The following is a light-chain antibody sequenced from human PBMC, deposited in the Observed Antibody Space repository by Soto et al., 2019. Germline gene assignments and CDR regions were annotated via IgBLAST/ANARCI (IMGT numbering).Light chain of an antibody. V-gene: IGKV3-20*01. J-gene: IGKJ2*01. CDR1: QSVSSSY. Sequence: EIVLTQSPGTLSLSPGERATLSCRASQSVSSSYLAWYQQKPGQAPRLLIYGASSRATGIPDRFSGSGSGTDFTLTIRRREPEDFAVYYCQQYGSSPVYTFGQGTKLEIK. CDR2: GAS. CDR3: QQYGSSPVYT.